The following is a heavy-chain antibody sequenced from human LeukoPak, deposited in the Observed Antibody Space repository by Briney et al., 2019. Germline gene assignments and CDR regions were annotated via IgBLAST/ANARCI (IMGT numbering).Heavy chain of an antibody. Sequence: PVASVKVSCKASGYTFTSYDINWVRQAPGQGLEWMGWINPNSGGTDYAQKFQGRVIMTRDTSTNTAYMDLSSLRSDDTAVYYCASAGISGYSGPDYWGQGTLVTVSS. CDR3: ASAGISGYSGPDY. CDR1: GYTFTSYD. D-gene: IGHD5-18*01. CDR2: INPNSGGT. J-gene: IGHJ4*02. V-gene: IGHV1-2*02.